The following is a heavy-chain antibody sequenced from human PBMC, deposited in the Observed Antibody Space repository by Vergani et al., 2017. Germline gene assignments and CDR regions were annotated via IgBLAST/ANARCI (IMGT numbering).Heavy chain of an antibody. CDR1: GFTFSSYS. CDR2: ISSSSSYI. Sequence: EVQLVESGGGLVKPGGSLRLSCAASGFTFSSYSMNWVRQAPGKGLEWVSSISSSSSYIYYADSVKGRFTISRDNAKNSLYLQMNSLRAEDTAVYYCARVYDYDFWSGYYLYYYYYMDGGGKGTTVTVS. V-gene: IGHV3-21*01. CDR3: ARVYDYDFWSGYYLYYYYYMDG. J-gene: IGHJ6*03. D-gene: IGHD3-3*01.